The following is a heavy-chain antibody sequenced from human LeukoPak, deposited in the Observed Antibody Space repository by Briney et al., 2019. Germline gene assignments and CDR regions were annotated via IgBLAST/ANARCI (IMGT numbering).Heavy chain of an antibody. D-gene: IGHD3-16*01. CDR1: GFTFNTYW. CDR3: AKEDYGVHSYYYYCYMDV. J-gene: IGHJ6*03. CDR2: IKQDGSEK. Sequence: GGPLRLLCAASGFTFNTYWMTWLRQAPGKGLEWVANIKQDGSEKYFLESVKGRFTISRDNSKNTLYLQMNNLRAEDTAVYYCAKEDYGVHSYYYYCYMDVWGKGSTVTVSS. V-gene: IGHV3-7*01.